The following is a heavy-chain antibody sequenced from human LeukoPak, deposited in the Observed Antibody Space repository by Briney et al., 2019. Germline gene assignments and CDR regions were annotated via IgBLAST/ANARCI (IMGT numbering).Heavy chain of an antibody. CDR1: GFTFSSYS. D-gene: IGHD4-17*01. V-gene: IGHV3-21*01. J-gene: IGHJ5*02. CDR3: ARDAFPEADYGDDNWFDP. CDR2: ISSSSSYI. Sequence: GGSLRLSCAASGFTFSSYSMTWVRQAPGKGLEWVSSISSSSSYIYYADSVKGRFTISRDNAKNSLYLQMNSLRAEDTAVYYCARDAFPEADYGDDNWFDPWGQGTLVTVSS.